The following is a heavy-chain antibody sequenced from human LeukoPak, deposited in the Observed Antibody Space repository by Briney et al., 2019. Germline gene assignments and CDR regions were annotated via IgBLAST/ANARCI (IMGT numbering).Heavy chain of an antibody. J-gene: IGHJ4*02. CDR2: ISGSSSTI. Sequence: GGSLRLSCAASGFTFSDYYMTWIRQAPGKGLEWVSYISGSSSTIYFADSVKGRFTISRDNAKSSLFLQMNSLRAEDTAVYYCVRATTAKRGSEGYWGRGTLVTVSS. CDR3: VRATTAKRGSEGY. V-gene: IGHV3-11*04. CDR1: GFTFSDYY. D-gene: IGHD4-11*01.